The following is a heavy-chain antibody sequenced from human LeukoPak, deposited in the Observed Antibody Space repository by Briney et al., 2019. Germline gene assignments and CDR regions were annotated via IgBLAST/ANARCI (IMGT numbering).Heavy chain of an antibody. V-gene: IGHV1-24*01. Sequence: ASVKVSCKVSGYTLTELSMHWVRQAPGKGLEWMGGFDPEDGETIYAQKFQGSVTMTEDTSTDTAYMELSSLRSEDTAVYYCAAKPAGGGWYYFDYWGQGTLVTVSS. CDR3: AAKPAGGGWYYFDY. D-gene: IGHD2-15*01. CDR2: FDPEDGET. CDR1: GYTLTELS. J-gene: IGHJ4*02.